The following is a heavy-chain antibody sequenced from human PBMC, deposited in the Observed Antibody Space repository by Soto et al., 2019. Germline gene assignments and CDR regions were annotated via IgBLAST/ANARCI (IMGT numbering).Heavy chain of an antibody. CDR3: ARDTTPFYYGSGSYYNVFDY. CDR1: GGSISRGGYY. J-gene: IGHJ4*02. CDR2: IYYSGST. Sequence: PSETLSLTCTVSGGSISRGGYYWSWIRQHPGKGLEWIGYIYYSGSTYYNPSLKSRVTISVDTSKNQFSLKLSSVTAADTAVYYCARDTTPFYYGSGSYYNVFDYWGQGTLVTVSS. V-gene: IGHV4-31*02. D-gene: IGHD3-10*01.